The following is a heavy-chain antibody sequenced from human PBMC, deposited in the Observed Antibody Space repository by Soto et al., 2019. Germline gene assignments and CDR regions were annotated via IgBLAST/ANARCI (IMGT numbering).Heavy chain of an antibody. D-gene: IGHD2-15*01. Sequence: PSETLSLTCAVYGGSFSGYYWSWIRQPPGKGLEWIGEINHSGSTNYNPSLKSRVTISVDTSKNQFSLKLSSVTAADTAVYYCARRSLSKYYFDDWGQGTLVT. CDR1: GGSFSGYY. CDR3: ARRSLSKYYFDD. CDR2: INHSGST. J-gene: IGHJ4*02. V-gene: IGHV4-34*01.